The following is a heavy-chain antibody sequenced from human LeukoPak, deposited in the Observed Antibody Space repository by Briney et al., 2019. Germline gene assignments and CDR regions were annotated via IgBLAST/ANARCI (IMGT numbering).Heavy chain of an antibody. D-gene: IGHD3-22*01. Sequence: QSGGSLRLSCAASGFTFSDYAMSWVRQAPGKGPEWVPAITGGGRTYYADSVKGRFTISRDSSKNTLYLQMNSLRAEDTAIYYCAKRGYYDSGALRAPFEYWGQGTLVTVSS. J-gene: IGHJ4*02. CDR3: AKRGYYDSGALRAPFEY. V-gene: IGHV3-23*01. CDR1: GFTFSDYA. CDR2: ITGGGRT.